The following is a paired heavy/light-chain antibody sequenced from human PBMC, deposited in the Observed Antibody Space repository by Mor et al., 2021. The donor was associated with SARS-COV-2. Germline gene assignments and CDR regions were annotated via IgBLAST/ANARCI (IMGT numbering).Heavy chain of an antibody. D-gene: IGHD3-10*01. CDR3: AKETTPYGNGDY. V-gene: IGHV3-23*01. CDR1: GFTFDNCA. Sequence: EVQLLESGGGLVQSGGSLRLSCAASGFTFDNCAMNWVRQAPGKGLEWVSGISSSGTTTYYADSVKGRFTISRDNSKNTLYLQMNILRVEDTATYYCAKETTPYGNGDYWGQGTLVTVSS. J-gene: IGHJ4*02. CDR2: ISSSGTTT.
Light chain of an antibody. Sequence: SSELTQVPAVSVALGQTVRITCQGDSLRNYYATWYQQKPGQAPTPVIYGKNSRPSGIPDRFSGSSSGNRASLTITGAQAEDEADYYCNSRESSGNLNWVFGGGTRLTVL. J-gene: IGLJ3*02. CDR3: NSRESSGNLNWV. CDR2: GKN. V-gene: IGLV3-19*01. CDR1: SLRNYY.